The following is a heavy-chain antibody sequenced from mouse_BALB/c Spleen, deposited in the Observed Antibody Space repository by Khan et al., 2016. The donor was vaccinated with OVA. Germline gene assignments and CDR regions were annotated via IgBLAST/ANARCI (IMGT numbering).Heavy chain of an antibody. J-gene: IGHJ3*01. CDR3: ASDLTGSFDY. D-gene: IGHD4-1*01. Sequence: EVELVESGGDLVKPGGSLKLSCAASGFTFSSYSMPWVRQTPDKRLEWVASISSGGDYTYFPDSVKGRFTISRDNADNALYLQMSSLRSEDTAMYFCASDLTGSFDYWGQGTLVTVSA. V-gene: IGHV5-6*01. CDR2: ISSGGDYT. CDR1: GFTFSSYS.